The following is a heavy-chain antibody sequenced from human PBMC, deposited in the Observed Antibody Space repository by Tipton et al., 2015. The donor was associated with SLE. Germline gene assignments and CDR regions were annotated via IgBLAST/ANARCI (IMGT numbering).Heavy chain of an antibody. V-gene: IGHV1-69*01. CDR1: GGTFSSFT. CDR2: IIPLFGTA. J-gene: IGHJ5*02. D-gene: IGHD1-26*01. CDR3: ARAPNGNVYSGSRYDS. Sequence: QLVQSGAEVKEPGSSVKVSCKASGGTFSSFTFIWVRQAPGQGLEWMGGIIPLFGTANYAQRFQDRLTITADESTGTVHMDLSGLRSEDTVVFFCARAPNGNVYSGSRYDSWGQGTLVTVSS.